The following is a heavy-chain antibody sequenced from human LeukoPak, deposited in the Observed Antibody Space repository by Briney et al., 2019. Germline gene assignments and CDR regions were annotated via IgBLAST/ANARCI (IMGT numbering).Heavy chain of an antibody. CDR3: AREGGTVPDY. CDR1: GGSINSYY. CDR2: IYYSGST. J-gene: IGHJ4*02. Sequence: SETLSLTCTVSGGSINSYYWNWIRQPPGKGLEWIGYIYYSGSTNYNPSLRSRVTVSLDTSKKQFSLKLSSVTAADTAIYYCAREGGTVPDYWGQGTLVTVSS. V-gene: IGHV4-59*01. D-gene: IGHD4-17*01.